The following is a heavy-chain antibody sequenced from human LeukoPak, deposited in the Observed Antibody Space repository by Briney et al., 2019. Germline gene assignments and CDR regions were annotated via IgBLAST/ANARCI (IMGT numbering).Heavy chain of an antibody. CDR2: IYHSGRT. CDR3: ARKSQAARRVNFDY. Sequence: SETLSLTCPVSRYSISSGYYWGWIRQPPGKGLEWIGSIYHSGRTYYNPSLTSRVPISVATSKNQFSLKLSSVTAAHTAVYYCARKSQAARRVNFDYWAQGTLVTVSS. J-gene: IGHJ4*02. V-gene: IGHV4-38-2*01. D-gene: IGHD6-6*01. CDR1: RYSISSGYY.